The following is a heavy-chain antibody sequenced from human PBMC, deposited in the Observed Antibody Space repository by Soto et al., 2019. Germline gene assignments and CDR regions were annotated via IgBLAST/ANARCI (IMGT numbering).Heavy chain of an antibody. CDR2: ISAYNGNT. V-gene: IGHV1-18*01. CDR3: SRFGIVVVPAAIEVYYYYGMDV. CDR1: GYTFTSYG. J-gene: IGHJ6*02. Sequence: ASVKVSCKASGYTFTSYGISWVRQAPGQGLEWMGWISAYNGNTNYAQKHQGRVTMTTDTSTSTAYMELRSLRSDDTAVYYCSRFGIVVVPAAIEVYYYYGMDVWGQGTTVTVSS. D-gene: IGHD2-2*02.